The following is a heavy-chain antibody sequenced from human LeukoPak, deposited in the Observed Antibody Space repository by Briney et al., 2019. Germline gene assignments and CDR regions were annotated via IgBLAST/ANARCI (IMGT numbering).Heavy chain of an antibody. CDR1: SGSISSGGYY. CDR3: ARVGGSGYNYDAFDI. J-gene: IGHJ3*02. V-gene: IGHV4-31*03. D-gene: IGHD5-24*01. Sequence: SQTLSLTCTVSSGSISSGGYYWSWIRQHPGKGLEWIGYIYYSGSTYYNPSLKSRVTISVDTCKNQFSLKLSSVTAADKAVYYCARVGGSGYNYDAFDIWGQGTMVTVSS. CDR2: IYYSGST.